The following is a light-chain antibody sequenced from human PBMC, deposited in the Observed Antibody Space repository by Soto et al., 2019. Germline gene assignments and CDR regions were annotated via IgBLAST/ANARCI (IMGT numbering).Light chain of an antibody. CDR1: QSLAHSDGNTY. Sequence: DIVMTQTPLSSPVTLGQPASISCRSSQSLAHSDGNTYLSWLQQRPGQPPRLLIYMVSNRFSGVPDRFSGSGAGTHFTLKISRVEAEDVGVYYCMQGTHFPQTFGQGTKVEI. V-gene: IGKV2-24*01. J-gene: IGKJ1*01. CDR3: MQGTHFPQT. CDR2: MVS.